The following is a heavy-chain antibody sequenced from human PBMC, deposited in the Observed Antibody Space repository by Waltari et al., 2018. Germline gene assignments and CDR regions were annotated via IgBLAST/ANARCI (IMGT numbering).Heavy chain of an antibody. CDR3: AKSHYPNYYYYYMDV. CDR2: IRYDGSNK. V-gene: IGHV3-30*02. Sequence: QVQLVESGGGVVQPGGSLRLSCAASGFTFRSYGMHWVRQAPGKGLEWVAFIRYDGSNKYYADSVKGRFTISRDNSKNTLYLQMNSLRAEDTAVYYCAKSHYPNYYYYYMDVWGKGTTVTVSS. CDR1: GFTFRSYG. D-gene: IGHD3-10*01. J-gene: IGHJ6*03.